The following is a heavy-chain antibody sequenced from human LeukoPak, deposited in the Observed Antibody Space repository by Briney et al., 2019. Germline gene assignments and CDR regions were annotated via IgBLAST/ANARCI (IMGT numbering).Heavy chain of an antibody. CDR3: ARTRYYYNSRSYGAPYYFDY. V-gene: IGHV4-30-2*03. J-gene: IGHJ4*02. CDR1: GGSISSGVYS. D-gene: IGHD3-10*01. Sequence: SETLSLTCTVSGGSISSGVYSWSWIRQPPGKGLEWIGYIYYSGGTYYNPSLKSRVTISVDTSKNQFSLKLSSVTAADTAVYYCARTRYYYNSRSYGAPYYFDYWGQGTLVTVSS. CDR2: IYYSGGT.